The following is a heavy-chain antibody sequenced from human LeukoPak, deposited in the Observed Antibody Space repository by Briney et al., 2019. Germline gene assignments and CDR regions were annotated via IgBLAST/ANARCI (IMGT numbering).Heavy chain of an antibody. CDR2: ISANGDTT. V-gene: IGHV3-23*01. D-gene: IGHD6-13*01. Sequence: PGGSLRLSCAASGFTFSSYAMSWVRQAPGKGLEGVSGISANGDTTKYADSVKGRFTISRDNSKNTVFLQVNSLRADDTAVYYCAKEGRIAAGTGDYFDYWGQGTLVTVSS. CDR3: AKEGRIAAGTGDYFDY. CDR1: GFTFSSYA. J-gene: IGHJ4*02.